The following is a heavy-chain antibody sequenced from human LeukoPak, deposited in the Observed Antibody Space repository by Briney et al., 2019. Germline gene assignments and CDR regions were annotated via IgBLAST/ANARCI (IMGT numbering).Heavy chain of an antibody. CDR3: ARGSYSSGWYEWAEYFQH. D-gene: IGHD6-19*01. J-gene: IGHJ1*01. Sequence: GASVKVSCKASGYTFTSYGISWVRQAPGQGLERMGWISAYNGNTNYAQKLQGRVTMTTDTSTSTAYMELRSLRSDDTAVYYCARGSYSSGWYEWAEYFQHWGQGTLVTVSS. V-gene: IGHV1-18*01. CDR1: GYTFTSYG. CDR2: ISAYNGNT.